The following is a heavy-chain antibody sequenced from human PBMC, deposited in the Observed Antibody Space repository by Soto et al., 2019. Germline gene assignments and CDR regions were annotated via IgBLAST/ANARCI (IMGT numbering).Heavy chain of an antibody. CDR3: ARRTVNIRTFYSGLKTHCFDY. Sequence: SETLSLTCAVSGGSISSSSYYWGWIRQPPGKGLEWIGSIYYSGSTYYTPSLQSRVAISVDTSKNQFSLKLNSVTAAYTAVYYCARRTVNIRTFYSGLKTHCFDYWGQGTLVTVSS. J-gene: IGHJ4*02. CDR1: GGSISSSSYY. CDR2: IYYSGST. D-gene: IGHD3-3*01. V-gene: IGHV4-39*01.